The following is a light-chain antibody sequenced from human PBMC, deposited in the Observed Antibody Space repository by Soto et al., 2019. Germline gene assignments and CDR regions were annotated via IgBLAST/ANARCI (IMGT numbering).Light chain of an antibody. Sequence: TLSPTTLSVSPGERATPSCRASQSVSSNLAWYQQKPGQAPRLLIYGASTRATGIPARFSGSGSGTEFTLTISSLQSEDFAVYYCQQYNNWPPITFGQGTRLEIK. CDR2: GAS. V-gene: IGKV3-15*01. CDR1: QSVSSN. CDR3: QQYNNWPPIT. J-gene: IGKJ5*01.